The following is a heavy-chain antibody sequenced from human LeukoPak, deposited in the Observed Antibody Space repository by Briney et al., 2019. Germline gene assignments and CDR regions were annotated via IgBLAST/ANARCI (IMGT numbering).Heavy chain of an antibody. Sequence: ASVKVSCKASGYTFTSYYMHWVRQAPGQGREWMGLINPSGGSTSYAQKFQGRVTMTRDTSTSTVYMGLSSLRSEGTAVYYCARCLSSSWPNPYYSGMDVWGQGTTVTVSS. D-gene: IGHD6-13*01. CDR3: ARCLSSSWPNPYYSGMDV. J-gene: IGHJ6*02. CDR1: GYTFTSYY. V-gene: IGHV1-46*01. CDR2: INPSGGST.